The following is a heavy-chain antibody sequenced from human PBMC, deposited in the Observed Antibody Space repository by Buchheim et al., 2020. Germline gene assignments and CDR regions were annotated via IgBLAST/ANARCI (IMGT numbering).Heavy chain of an antibody. CDR2: MNSNSGNT. V-gene: IGHV1-8*02. CDR3: ARGSDIVVVPAANWFDP. CDR1: GYTFTSYD. D-gene: IGHD2-2*01. J-gene: IGHJ5*02. Sequence: QVQLVQSGAEVKKPGASVKVSCKASGYTFTSYDINWVRQATGQGLEWMGWMNSNSGNTGYAQKFQGRVTMTRNTSISTAYMELSSLGSEDTAVYYCARGSDIVVVPAANWFDPWGQGTL.